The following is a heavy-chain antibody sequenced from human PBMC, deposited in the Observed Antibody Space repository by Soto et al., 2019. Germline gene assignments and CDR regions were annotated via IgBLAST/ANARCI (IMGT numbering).Heavy chain of an antibody. V-gene: IGHV3-9*01. CDR1: GFTFDDYA. CDR3: AKALDYYYYMDV. CDR2: ISWNSGSI. Sequence: GGSLRLSCAASGFTFDDYAMHWVRQAPGKGLEWVSGISWNSGSIGYADSVKGRFTISRDNAKNSLYLQMNSLRAEDTALYYCAKALDYYYYMDVWGKGTTVTVSS. J-gene: IGHJ6*03.